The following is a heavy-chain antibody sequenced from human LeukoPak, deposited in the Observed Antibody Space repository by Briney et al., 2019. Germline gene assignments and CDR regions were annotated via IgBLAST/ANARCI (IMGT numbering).Heavy chain of an antibody. J-gene: IGHJ4*02. CDR1: GCSFSSCSYY. V-gene: IGHV4-61*01. CDR3: ARVKPKLELDN. D-gene: IGHD1-7*01. CDR2: IYYSGST. Sequence: PSETLSLTCTVSGCSFSSCSYYWSWIRQPPGKGLEWIGYIYYSGSTNYNPSLKSRVTISVDTSKNQFSLKLSSVTAADTAVYYCARVKPKLELDNWGQGTLVTVSS.